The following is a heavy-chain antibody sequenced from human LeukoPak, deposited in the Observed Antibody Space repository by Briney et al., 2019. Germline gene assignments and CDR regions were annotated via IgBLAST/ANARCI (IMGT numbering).Heavy chain of an antibody. Sequence: ASVKVSCKASGYTFTGYYMHWVRQAPGQGLEWMGWINPNSGGTNYAQKFQGWVTMTRDTSISTAYMELSRLRSDDTAVYYCARSRPPIYCSSTSCYSGYWGQGTLVTVSS. CDR2: INPNSGGT. D-gene: IGHD2-2*02. CDR3: ARSRPPIYCSSTSCYSGY. CDR1: GYTFTGYY. V-gene: IGHV1-2*04. J-gene: IGHJ4*02.